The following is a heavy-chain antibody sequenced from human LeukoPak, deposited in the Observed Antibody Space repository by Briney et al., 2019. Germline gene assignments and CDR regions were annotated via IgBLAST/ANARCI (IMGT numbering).Heavy chain of an antibody. V-gene: IGHV4-59*01. J-gene: IGHJ6*02. CDR3: ARETYDFWSGYPYGMDV. CDR1: GGSISSYY. Sequence: SETLSLTCTVSGGSISSYYWSWIRQPPGKGLEWIGYIYYSGSTNYNPSLKSRVTISVDTSKNQFSLKLSSVTAADTAVYYCARETYDFWSGYPYGMDVWGQGTTVTVSS. CDR2: IYYSGST. D-gene: IGHD3-3*01.